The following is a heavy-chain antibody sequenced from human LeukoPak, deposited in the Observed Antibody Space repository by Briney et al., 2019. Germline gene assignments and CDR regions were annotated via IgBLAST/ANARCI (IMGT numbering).Heavy chain of an antibody. CDR3: ARDPRMYSSSSTRGGYYYGMDV. D-gene: IGHD6-6*01. Sequence: ASVKVSCKASGYTFTGCYMHWVRQAPGQGLEWMGWINPNSGDTNCAQKFQGRATMTRDTSISTAYMELSRLRSDDTAVYYCARDPRMYSSSSTRGGYYYGMDVWGQGTTVTVSS. V-gene: IGHV1-2*02. J-gene: IGHJ6*02. CDR2: INPNSGDT. CDR1: GYTFTGCY.